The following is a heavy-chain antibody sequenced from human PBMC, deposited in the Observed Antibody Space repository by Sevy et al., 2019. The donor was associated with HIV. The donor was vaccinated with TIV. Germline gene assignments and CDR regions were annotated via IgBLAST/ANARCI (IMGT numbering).Heavy chain of an antibody. J-gene: IGHJ4*02. CDR3: ARHGGLVDRGFDY. Sequence: SETLSLTCTVSGGSIARSSYDWGWIRQSPGKGLEWIGSIYFSGSTCYATSLRSRVTISVDTSKNQVSLKMRSVTATDTAFYYCARHGGLVDRGFDYWGQRALVTVSS. V-gene: IGHV4-39*01. D-gene: IGHD3-10*01. CDR1: GGSIARSSYD. CDR2: IYFSGST.